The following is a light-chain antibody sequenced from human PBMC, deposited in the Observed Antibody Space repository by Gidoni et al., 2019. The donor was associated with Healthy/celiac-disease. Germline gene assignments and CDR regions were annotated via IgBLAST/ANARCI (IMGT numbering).Light chain of an antibody. CDR1: QGISSS. CDR3: QQFNNYPIT. Sequence: AIQLNQSPTSLSASVGDRVTITCRASQGISSSLAWYQQKPGKAPKLLIYDASSLESGVPSRFSGSGSGTDFTLTISSLQPEDFATYYCQQFNNYPITFGQGTRLEIK. J-gene: IGKJ5*01. V-gene: IGKV1D-13*01. CDR2: DAS.